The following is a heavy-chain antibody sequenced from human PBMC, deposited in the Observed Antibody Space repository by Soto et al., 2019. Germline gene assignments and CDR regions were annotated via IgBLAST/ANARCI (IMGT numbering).Heavy chain of an antibody. CDR1: VFTCRSYW. Sequence: EVQLVESGGGLVQPGGSLRLSCAASVFTCRSYWMCWVRQAPGKGLEWVANIKQDGREKYYVDSVKGRFIISRNNAKNSLYLQMNSLRAEDTSVYYCAIGGIAAAGYYYYGMDVLGQLTTVTVSS. J-gene: IGHJ6*02. CDR3: AIGGIAAAGYYYYGMDV. CDR2: IKQDGREK. D-gene: IGHD6-13*01. V-gene: IGHV3-7*01.